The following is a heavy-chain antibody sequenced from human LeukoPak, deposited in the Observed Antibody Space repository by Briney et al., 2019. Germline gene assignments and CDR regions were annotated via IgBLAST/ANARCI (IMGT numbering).Heavy chain of an antibody. CDR3: ASGIAVAGTDY. CDR1: GGSISSYY. CDR2: IYYSGST. Sequence: SETLSLTCTVSGGSISSYYWSWIRQPPGKGLEWIGYIYYSGSTNYNPSLKRRVTISVDTSKNRFSLKLSSVTAADTAVYYCASGIAVAGTDYWGQGTLVTVSS. D-gene: IGHD6-19*01. J-gene: IGHJ4*02. V-gene: IGHV4-59*01.